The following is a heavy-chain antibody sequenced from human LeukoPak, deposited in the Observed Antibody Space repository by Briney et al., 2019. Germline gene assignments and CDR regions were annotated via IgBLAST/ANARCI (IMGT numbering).Heavy chain of an antibody. Sequence: GRSLRLSCAASGFTFSSYGMHWVRQAPGKGLEWVAVIWYDGSNKYYADSVKGRFTISRDNSKNTLYLQMNSLRAEDTAVYYCAEGKASSGCIDYWGQGTLVTVSS. V-gene: IGHV3-33*06. CDR2: IWYDGSNK. CDR1: GFTFSSYG. J-gene: IGHJ4*02. D-gene: IGHD6-19*01. CDR3: AEGKASSGCIDY.